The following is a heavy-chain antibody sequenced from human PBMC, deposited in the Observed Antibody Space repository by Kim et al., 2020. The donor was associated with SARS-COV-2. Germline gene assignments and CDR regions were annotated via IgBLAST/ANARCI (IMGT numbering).Heavy chain of an antibody. J-gene: IGHJ4*02. D-gene: IGHD2-2*01. CDR3: ARDGGREYQLLDDFDY. CDR1: GFTFSSYG. CDR2: IWYDGSNK. Sequence: GGSLRLSCAASGFTFSSYGMHWVRQAPGKGLEWVAVIWYDGSNKYYADSVKGRFTISRDNSKNTLYLQMNSLRAEDTAVYYCARDGGREYQLLDDFDYWGQGTLVTVSS. V-gene: IGHV3-33*01.